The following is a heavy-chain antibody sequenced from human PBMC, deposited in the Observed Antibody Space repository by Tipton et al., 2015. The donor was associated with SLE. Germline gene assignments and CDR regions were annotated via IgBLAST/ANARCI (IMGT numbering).Heavy chain of an antibody. J-gene: IGHJ4*02. CDR1: GFTFSSYA. V-gene: IGHV3-30*04. Sequence: SLRLSCAASGFTFSSYAMHWVRQAPGKGLEWVAVISYDGSNKYYADSVKGRFTISRDNSKNTLYLQMNSRRAEDTAVYYCETVVPAAIGYWGQGTLVTVSS. D-gene: IGHD2-2*01. CDR3: ETVVPAAIGY. CDR2: ISYDGSNK.